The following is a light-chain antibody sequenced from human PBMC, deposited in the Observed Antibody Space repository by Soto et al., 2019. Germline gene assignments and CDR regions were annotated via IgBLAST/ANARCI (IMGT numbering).Light chain of an antibody. J-gene: IGLJ2*01. CDR1: SSNIGSNT. CDR2: SNN. CDR3: AAWDDSLNGVV. Sequence: QSVLTQPPSASGTPGQRVTISCSGSSSNIGSNTVNWYQQLPGTAPKRLIYSNNQRPSGVPDRFSGSKSGTSASLAISGLQSEDEAYYYCAAWDDSLNGVVFGGGTKLTVL. V-gene: IGLV1-44*01.